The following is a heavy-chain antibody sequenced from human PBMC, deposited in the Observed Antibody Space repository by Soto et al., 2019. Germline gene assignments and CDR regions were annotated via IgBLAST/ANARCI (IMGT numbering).Heavy chain of an antibody. CDR2: ISGSGGST. V-gene: IGHV3-23*01. CDR1: GFTFSSYA. Sequence: RLSCAASGFTFSSYAMSWIRQAPGKGLEWVSGISGSGGSTYYADSVKGRFTISRDNSKNTLYLQMNSLRAEDTALYYCAKARPYDSSGYQYPFDYWGQGTLVTVSS. CDR3: AKARPYDSSGYQYPFDY. J-gene: IGHJ4*02. D-gene: IGHD3-22*01.